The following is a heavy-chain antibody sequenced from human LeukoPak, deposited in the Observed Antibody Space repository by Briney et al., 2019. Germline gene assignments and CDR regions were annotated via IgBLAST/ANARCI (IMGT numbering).Heavy chain of an antibody. V-gene: IGHV1-69*06. CDR2: IIPIFGTA. D-gene: IGHD3-10*01. CDR3: ARDGDQVRGAEYYYYGMDV. J-gene: IGHJ6*04. Sequence: SVKLSCKASGGTFSSYAISWVRQAPGQGLEWMGGIIPIFGTANYAQKFQGRVTITADKSTSTAYMELSSLRSEDTAVYYCARDGDQVRGAEYYYYGMDVWGKGATVTVSS. CDR1: GGTFSSYA.